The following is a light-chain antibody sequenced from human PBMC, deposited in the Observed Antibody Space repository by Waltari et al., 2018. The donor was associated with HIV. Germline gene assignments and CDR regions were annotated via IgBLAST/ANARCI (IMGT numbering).Light chain of an antibody. V-gene: IGKV3-11*01. Sequence: DIVLTQSPDTLSLSPGERVILSCRASQSVRTYLSWYQQKPGQAPRLLIYDASNRATGIPPRFSGSGSGTDFTLTISSLEPEDFAIYYCQQRSSWLWTFGQGTKVEIK. CDR3: QQRSSWLWT. CDR2: DAS. J-gene: IGKJ1*01. CDR1: QSVRTY.